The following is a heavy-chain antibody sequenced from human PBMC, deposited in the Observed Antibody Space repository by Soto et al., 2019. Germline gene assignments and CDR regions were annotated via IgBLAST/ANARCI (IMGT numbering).Heavy chain of an antibody. Sequence: PRGSLLISCGSSGFTYSSYAMTKIRQAPGTGLDWVSIISGNGGSTYYADSVKGLFTISRDDSKNTLFLQMNSLRAEDTAVYYCAFTLNGSYSPPGGPYGMDVWVHGTPVTGSS. CDR1: GFTYSSYA. CDR2: ISGNGGST. CDR3: AFTLNGSYSPPGGPYGMDV. D-gene: IGHD1-26*01. V-gene: IGHV3-23*01. J-gene: IGHJ6*01.